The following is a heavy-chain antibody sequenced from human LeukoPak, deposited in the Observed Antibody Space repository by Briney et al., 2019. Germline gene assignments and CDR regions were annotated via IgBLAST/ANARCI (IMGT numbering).Heavy chain of an antibody. J-gene: IGHJ4*02. Sequence: PEGSLRLSCAASGFTFSSYAMSWVRQAPGKGLEWVSAISGSGGSTYYADSVKGRFTISRDNSKNTLYLQMNSLRAEDTAVYYCARGLSSGWSSYWGQGTLVTVSS. V-gene: IGHV3-23*01. D-gene: IGHD6-19*01. CDR2: ISGSGGST. CDR1: GFTFSSYA. CDR3: ARGLSSGWSSY.